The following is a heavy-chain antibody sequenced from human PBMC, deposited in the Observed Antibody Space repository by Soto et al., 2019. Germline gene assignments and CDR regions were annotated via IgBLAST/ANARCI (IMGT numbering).Heavy chain of an antibody. CDR1: RYTFTNHY. J-gene: IGHJ6*01. Sequence: GSVKVSCKASRYTFTNHYIHWVRQAPGQGLEWMAIIDPSGGSTTYAQKFQGRVTITRDTSATTVYMELSSLRSEDTAVYYCARTEGTTYTYYKYGMDVWGQGTTVTVSS. D-gene: IGHD1-7*01. CDR3: ARTEGTTYTYYKYGMDV. CDR2: IDPSGGST. V-gene: IGHV1-46*01.